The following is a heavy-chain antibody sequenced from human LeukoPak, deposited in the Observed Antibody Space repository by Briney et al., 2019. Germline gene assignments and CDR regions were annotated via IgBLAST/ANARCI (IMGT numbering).Heavy chain of an antibody. Sequence: ASVKVSCKASGYTFTSYAMHWVRQAPGQRLEWMGWINAGNGNTKYSQKFQGWVTMTRDTSISTAYMELSRLRSDDTAVYYCARVPDYYGSGSPSSALYYWGQGTLVTVSS. CDR2: INAGNGNT. CDR1: GYTFTSYA. D-gene: IGHD3-10*01. J-gene: IGHJ4*02. V-gene: IGHV1-3*01. CDR3: ARVPDYYGSGSPSSALYY.